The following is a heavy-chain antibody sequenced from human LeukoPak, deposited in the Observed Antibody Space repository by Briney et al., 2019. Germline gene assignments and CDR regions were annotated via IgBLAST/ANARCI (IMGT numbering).Heavy chain of an antibody. V-gene: IGHV3-7*01. CDR3: ARLKDDVTKLDY. CDR1: GFAFSTYG. J-gene: IGHJ4*02. Sequence: GRSLRLSCAASGFAFSTYGMHWVRQAPGKGLEWVASINQDGSQKRYVDSVQGRFTISRDNTKKSLFLQMNSLRAEDTAVYYCARLKDDVTKLDYWGQGTLVTVSS. CDR2: INQDGSQK. D-gene: IGHD2-8*01.